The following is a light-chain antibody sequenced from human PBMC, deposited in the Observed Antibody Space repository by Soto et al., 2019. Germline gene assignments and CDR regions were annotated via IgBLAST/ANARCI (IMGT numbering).Light chain of an antibody. CDR2: GAS. CDR1: HDVGKW. V-gene: IGKV1-12*01. Sequence: IQRTQSPPSVSASVGYRVSLTCWASHDVGKWLAWYQQKPGKAQTLLIHGASSLQSGVRPRYSDSAYERESAPTTSPMKWEDCTTDYDSGDNVLTFTCGQGTRLEIK. CDR3: SGDNVLTFT. J-gene: IGKJ5*01.